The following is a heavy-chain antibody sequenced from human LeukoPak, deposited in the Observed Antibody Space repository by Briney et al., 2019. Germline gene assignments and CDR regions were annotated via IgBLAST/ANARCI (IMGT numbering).Heavy chain of an antibody. D-gene: IGHD3-3*01. CDR3: ATQVERITIFGVASWFDP. J-gene: IGHJ5*02. CDR1: GGSISSYY. CDR2: IYYSGST. Sequence: SDTLSLTCTVSGGSISSYYWSWIRQPPGKGLEWIGYIYYSGSTNYNPSLKSRVTISVDTSKNQFSLKLSSVTAADTAVYYCATQVERITIFGVASWFDPWGQGTLVTVSS. V-gene: IGHV4-59*01.